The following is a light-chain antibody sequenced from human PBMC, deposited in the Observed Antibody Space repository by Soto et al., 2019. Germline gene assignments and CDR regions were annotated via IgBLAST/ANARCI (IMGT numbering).Light chain of an antibody. CDR1: QSVNSN. Sequence: EIVLTQSPATLSVSPGDRATLSCRARQSVNSNLAWYQQKPGQPPRLLIYGASTRATGIPARFSGSKSGTEFTLTISSLQSEDFAVYYCQQYDDWPLTFGGGTKVEIK. CDR3: QQYDDWPLT. V-gene: IGKV3-15*01. J-gene: IGKJ4*01. CDR2: GAS.